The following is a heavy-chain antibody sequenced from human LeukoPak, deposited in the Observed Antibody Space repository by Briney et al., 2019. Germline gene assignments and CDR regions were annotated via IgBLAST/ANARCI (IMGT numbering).Heavy chain of an antibody. D-gene: IGHD3-22*01. V-gene: IGHV1-18*01. Sequence: ASVKVSCKAPGYTFTSYGISWVRQAPGQGLEWMGWISAYNGNTNYAQKLQGRVTMTTDTSTSTAYMELRSLRSDDTAVYYCARENNYYDSSGYYYGGDWFDPWGQGTLVTVSS. CDR2: ISAYNGNT. CDR1: GYTFTSYG. CDR3: ARENNYYDSSGYYYGGDWFDP. J-gene: IGHJ5*02.